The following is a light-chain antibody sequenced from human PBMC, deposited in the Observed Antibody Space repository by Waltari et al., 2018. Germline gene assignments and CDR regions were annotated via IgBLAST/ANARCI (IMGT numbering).Light chain of an antibody. CDR1: QGIRNA. CDR3: LQDYSYPRT. CDR2: TAS. V-gene: IGKV1-6*01. J-gene: IGKJ1*01. Sequence: AIQMTQSPSSLSASVGDRVTITCRASQGIRNALGWYQQKPGDAPKLLIYTASALQRWCPSWFSGSGSGTDFTLTITSLQPEDVATYFCLQDYSYPRTFGQGTKVEIK.